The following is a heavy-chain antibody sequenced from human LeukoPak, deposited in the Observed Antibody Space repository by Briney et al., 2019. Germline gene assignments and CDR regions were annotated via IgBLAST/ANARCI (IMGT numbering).Heavy chain of an antibody. J-gene: IGHJ4*02. D-gene: IGHD3-22*01. CDR2: INPNSGGT. CDR3: ARVAFYYDSSGYYYY. V-gene: IGHV1-2*02. Sequence: ASVKVSCKACGYTFTGYYMHWVRQAPGQGLEWMGWINPNSGGTNYAQKFQGRVTMTRDTSISTAYMELSRLRSDDTAVYYCARVAFYYDSSGYYYYWGQGTLVTVSS. CDR1: GYTFTGYY.